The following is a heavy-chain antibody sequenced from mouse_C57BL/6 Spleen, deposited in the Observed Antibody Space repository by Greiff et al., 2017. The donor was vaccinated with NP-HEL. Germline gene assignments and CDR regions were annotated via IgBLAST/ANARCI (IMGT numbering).Heavy chain of an antibody. V-gene: IGHV1-76*01. CDR2: IYPGSGNP. J-gene: IGHJ2*01. D-gene: IGHD3-2*02. CDR1: GYTFTDYY. CDR3: ARGSGTHFDY. Sequence: VQLQQSGAELVRPGASVKLSCKASGYTFTDYYIHWVKQRPGQGLEWIARIYPGSGNPYSTAKFKGLGKLTAEKAPSTAFLQLSSLTSEDSAVYFCARGSGTHFDYWGQGTTLTVSS.